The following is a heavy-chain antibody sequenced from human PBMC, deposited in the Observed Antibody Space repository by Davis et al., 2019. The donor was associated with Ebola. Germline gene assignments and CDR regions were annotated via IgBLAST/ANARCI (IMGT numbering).Heavy chain of an antibody. Sequence: PSETLSLTCTVSGGSISNYYWSWIRQPPGKGLEWIGYIYYSGSTNYNPSLKSRVTISVDTSKNQFSLKLSSVTAADTAVYYCARHPSGSGSQELDYWGQGTLVTVSS. J-gene: IGHJ4*02. CDR3: ARHPSGSGSQELDY. CDR1: GGSISNYY. D-gene: IGHD3-10*01. CDR2: IYYSGST. V-gene: IGHV4-59*08.